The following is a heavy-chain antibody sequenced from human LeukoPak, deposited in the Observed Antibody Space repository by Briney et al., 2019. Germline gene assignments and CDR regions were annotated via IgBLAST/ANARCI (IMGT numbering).Heavy chain of an antibody. CDR2: MYHSGST. D-gene: IGHD5-24*01. CDR3: VRDLRDGYAFDY. J-gene: IGHJ4*02. Sequence: TSGTLSLTCAVSGDFISSSNWWGWVRQPPGKGLEWIGEMYHSGSTNYNPSVKSRVTISLDKSKNQFSLKLSSVTAADTAVYYCVRDLRDGYAFDYWGQGTLVTVSS. CDR1: GDFISSSNW. V-gene: IGHV4-4*02.